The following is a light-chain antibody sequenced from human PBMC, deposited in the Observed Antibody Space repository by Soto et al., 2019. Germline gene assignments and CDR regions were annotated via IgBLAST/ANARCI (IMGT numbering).Light chain of an antibody. J-gene: IGLJ1*01. Sequence: SVLTQPASVSGYPGQSITISCTGTSSDVGAYNFVSWYQHHPGRAPKLIIYEVTIRPSGVSNRFSGSKSGNTASLTISGLQAEDEADYYCSSYTTSAPYVFGSGTKVTVL. V-gene: IGLV2-14*01. CDR1: SSDVGAYNF. CDR2: EVT. CDR3: SSYTTSAPYV.